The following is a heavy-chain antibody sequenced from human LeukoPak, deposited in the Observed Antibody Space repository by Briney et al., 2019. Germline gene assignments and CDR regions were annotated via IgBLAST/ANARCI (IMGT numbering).Heavy chain of an antibody. CDR2: INPSGSST. V-gene: IGHV1-46*01. D-gene: IGHD2-21*02. Sequence: ASVKVSCKASGYSFTGSYIHWVRQAPGQGPEWMGVINPSGSSTIYAQKFKGRVTMTKDTSTGTVYMDLSSLRSEDTAVYYCASTKASDWHLTASPLGVWGQVTLVSVSS. CDR1: GYSFTGSY. J-gene: IGHJ4*02. CDR3: ASTKASDWHLTASPLGV.